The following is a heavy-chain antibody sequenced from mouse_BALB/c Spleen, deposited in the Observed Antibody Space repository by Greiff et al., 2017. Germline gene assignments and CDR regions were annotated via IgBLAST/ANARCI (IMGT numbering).Heavy chain of an antibody. D-gene: IGHD1-1*01. CDR3: ARGDYGSYFDV. J-gene: IGHJ1*01. V-gene: IGHV1-9*01. CDR2: ILPGSGST. Sequence: VHLVESGAELMKPGASVKISCKATGYTFSSYWIEWVKQRPGHGLEWIGEILPGSGSTNYNEKFKGKATFTADTSSNTAYMQLSSLTSEDSAVYYCARGDYGSYFDVWGAGTTVTVSS. CDR1: GYTFSSYW.